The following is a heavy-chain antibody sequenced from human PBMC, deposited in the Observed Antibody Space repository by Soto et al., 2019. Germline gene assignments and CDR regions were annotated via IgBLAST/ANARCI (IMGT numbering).Heavy chain of an antibody. CDR2: IYPGDSDT. Sequence: XECLKSSCKASGYSFTSHWIGWVRQMPGNGLEWMGIIYPGDSDTRYSPSFQGQVTIAVDKSINTAYLQWSSLKASDTAMYYCARNDYNGNSVDYWGQGTLVTVSS. J-gene: IGHJ4*02. V-gene: IGHV5-51*01. CDR1: GYSFTSHW. CDR3: ARNDYNGNSVDY. D-gene: IGHD4-4*01.